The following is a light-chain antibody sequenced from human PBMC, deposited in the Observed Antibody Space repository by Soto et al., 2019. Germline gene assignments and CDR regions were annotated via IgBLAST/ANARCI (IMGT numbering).Light chain of an antibody. CDR3: QSYDSSLSGYV. V-gene: IGLV1-40*01. Sequence: QAVVTQPPSVSGAPGQRVTISCTGSSSNIGADYDVHWYQQLPGTAPKLLIYGNNNRPSGAPDRFSGSKSGSSASLAITGLQAEDEADYYCQSYDSSLSGYVFGTGTKLTVL. CDR1: SSNIGADYD. J-gene: IGLJ1*01. CDR2: GNN.